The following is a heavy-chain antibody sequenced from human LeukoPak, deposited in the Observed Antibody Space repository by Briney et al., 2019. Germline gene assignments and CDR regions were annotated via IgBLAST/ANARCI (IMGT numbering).Heavy chain of an antibody. Sequence: PSETLSLTCTVSGGSISSYYWSWIRQPPGKGLEWIGYIYYSGSTNYNPSLKSRVTISVDTSKNQFSLKLSSVTAADTAVYYCARGWQQLAYYYYGMDVWGQGTTVTVSS. J-gene: IGHJ6*02. CDR2: IYYSGST. V-gene: IGHV4-59*01. CDR1: GGSISSYY. CDR3: ARGWQQLAYYYYGMDV. D-gene: IGHD6-13*01.